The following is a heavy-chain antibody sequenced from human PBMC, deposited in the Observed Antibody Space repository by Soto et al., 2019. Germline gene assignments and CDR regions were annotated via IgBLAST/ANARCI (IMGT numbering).Heavy chain of an antibody. V-gene: IGHV1-69*01. Sequence: QVQLVQSGAEVKKPGSSVKVSCKASGGTFSSYVISWARQAPGQGLEWMGGIIPMFGTANYAQSFQGRLTITADEGTITAYVELTTLVSEDTPVFYCATSARRQCGGDSCYENWFDPWGQGTLVTVSS. CDR2: IIPMFGTA. J-gene: IGHJ5*02. CDR1: GGTFSSYV. CDR3: ATSARRQCGGDSCYENWFDP. D-gene: IGHD2-21*02.